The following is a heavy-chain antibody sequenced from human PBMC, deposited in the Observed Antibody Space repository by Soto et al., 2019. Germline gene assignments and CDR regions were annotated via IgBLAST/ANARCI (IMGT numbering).Heavy chain of an antibody. CDR1: GGSLSSTDYF. Sequence: KSSETLSLTCTVSGGSLSSTDYFWGWIRQPPGKGLEWIGSIHYSGSTYYNPSLKSRVTISVDTATNQVSLRMSSVTAADTAVYFCGRVVEGATRHTDFDSWGQGTLVTVSS. CDR3: GRVVEGATRHTDFDS. V-gene: IGHV4-39*01. CDR2: IHYSGST. J-gene: IGHJ5*01. D-gene: IGHD2-21*01.